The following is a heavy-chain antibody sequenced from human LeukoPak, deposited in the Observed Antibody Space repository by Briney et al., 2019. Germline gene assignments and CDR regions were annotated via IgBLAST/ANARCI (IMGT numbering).Heavy chain of an antibody. CDR1: GGTFSSYA. D-gene: IGHD3-3*01. J-gene: IGHJ4*02. CDR2: IIPIFGTA. Sequence: RASVKVSCKASGGTFSSYAISWVRQAPGQGLEWMGGIIPIFGTANYAQKFQGRVMITADKSTSTAYMELSSLRSEDTAVYYCAREGRFFGVAYDYWGQGTLVTVSS. V-gene: IGHV1-69*06. CDR3: AREGRFFGVAYDY.